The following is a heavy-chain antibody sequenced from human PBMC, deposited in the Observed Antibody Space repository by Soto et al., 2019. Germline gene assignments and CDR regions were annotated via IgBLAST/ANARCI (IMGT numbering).Heavy chain of an antibody. V-gene: IGHV3-11*01. CDR2: IDSDDGTT. J-gene: IGHJ4*02. D-gene: IGHD6-13*01. CDR3: VRPYYSSSWFPFDR. CDR1: GFDFGDYY. Sequence: VGSLRLSCTASGFDFGDYYMSWIRQAPGKGLEWVSYIDSDDGTTYYTDSVKGRFTISRDNAKNSLYLQMNSLRVEDTALYYCVRPYYSSSWFPFDRWGQGTLVTVSS.